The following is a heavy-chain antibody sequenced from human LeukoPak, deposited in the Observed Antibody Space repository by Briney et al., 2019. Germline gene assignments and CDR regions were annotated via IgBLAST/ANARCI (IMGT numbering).Heavy chain of an antibody. V-gene: IGHV4-59*01. D-gene: IGHD2-15*01. CDR2: IHSSGNT. CDR3: ARVGRYCSGGSCHGENWFDP. Sequence: SETLSLTCTVSGGSINYYYWNWIRQPPGKGLEWIGYIHSSGNTGYNPSLRSRVTMSVETSKNQFSLRLTSVTPADTAVYYCARVGRYCSGGSCHGENWFDPWGQGTLVTVSS. J-gene: IGHJ5*02. CDR1: GGSINYYY.